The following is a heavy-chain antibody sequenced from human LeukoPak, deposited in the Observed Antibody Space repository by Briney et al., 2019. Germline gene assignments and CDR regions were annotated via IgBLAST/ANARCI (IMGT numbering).Heavy chain of an antibody. D-gene: IGHD3-10*01. Sequence: SETLSLTCAVSGGSISSGGYSWSWIRQPPGKGLEWIGYIYYSGSTYYNPSLKSRVTISVDTSKNQFSLKLSSVTAADTAVYYCARVYGSGIDYWGQGTLVTVSS. J-gene: IGHJ4*02. CDR3: ARVYGSGIDY. CDR2: IYYSGST. CDR1: GGSISSGGYS. V-gene: IGHV4-30-4*07.